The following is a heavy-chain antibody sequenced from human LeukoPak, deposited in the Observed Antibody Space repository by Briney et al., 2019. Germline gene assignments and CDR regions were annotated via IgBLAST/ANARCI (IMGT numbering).Heavy chain of an antibody. CDR1: GGSISSSSYY. V-gene: IGHV4-39*07. CDR3: ARASARWLFDY. Sequence: PSETLSLTCTVSGGSISSSSYYWGWIRQPPGKGLEGIGSIYYSGSTYYNPSLKSRVTISVDTSKNQFSLKLSSVTAADTAVYYCARASARWLFDYWGQGTLVTVSS. CDR2: IYYSGST. D-gene: IGHD4-23*01. J-gene: IGHJ4*02.